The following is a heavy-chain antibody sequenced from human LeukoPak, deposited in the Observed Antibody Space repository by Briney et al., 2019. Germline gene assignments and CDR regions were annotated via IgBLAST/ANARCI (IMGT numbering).Heavy chain of an antibody. CDR1: GFTFSDYG. CDR3: ARGAFDP. J-gene: IGHJ5*02. Sequence: SGTSLRLSCTASGFTFSDYGIHWVRQAPGKGLEWVANIKQDGSEKYYVDSVKGRFTISRDNAKNSVYLQMNSLRAEDTAVYYCARGAFDPWGQGTLVSVSS. V-gene: IGHV3-7*01. CDR2: IKQDGSEK.